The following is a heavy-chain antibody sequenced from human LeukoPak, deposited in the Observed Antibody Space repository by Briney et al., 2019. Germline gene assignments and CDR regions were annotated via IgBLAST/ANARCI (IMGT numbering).Heavy chain of an antibody. CDR2: IFYDGTT. V-gene: IGHV4-39*01. J-gene: IGHJ4*02. CDR3: ARRVVAGTTVDF. CDR1: GGAMSSASSY. Sequence: SETLSLTCTVSGGAMSSASSYWGWIRQPPGKGLEWIGSIFYDGTTYYNPSLKSRVTISVDTSKSQFSLTLRSVTAADTAVYYCARRVVAGTTVDFWGQGNLVTVSS. D-gene: IGHD6-19*01.